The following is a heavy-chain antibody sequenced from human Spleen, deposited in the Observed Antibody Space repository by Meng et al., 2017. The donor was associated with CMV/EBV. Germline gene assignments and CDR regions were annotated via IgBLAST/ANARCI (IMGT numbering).Heavy chain of an antibody. D-gene: IGHD3-22*01. CDR3: AKGSAFTTHYYYGMDV. J-gene: IGHJ6*02. CDR1: GFTFDDYA. CDR2: ISWNSGSI. V-gene: IGHV3-9*01. Sequence: GGSLRLSCAASGFTFDDYAMPWVRQPPGKGLEWVSVISWNSGSIAYADSVKGRFTISRDNAKHSLYLQMNSLRPEDTALYYCAKGSAFTTHYYYGMDVWGQGTTVTVSS.